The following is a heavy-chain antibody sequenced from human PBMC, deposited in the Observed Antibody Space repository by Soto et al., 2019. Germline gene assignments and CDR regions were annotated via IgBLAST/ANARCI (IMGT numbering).Heavy chain of an antibody. V-gene: IGHV3-9*01. CDR1: GFTFDDYA. CDR3: AARITMVRGVIINDAFDI. Sequence: SLRLSCAASGFTFDDYAMHWVRQAPGKGLEWVSGISWNSGSIGYADSVKGRFTISRDNAKNSLYLQMNSLRAEDTALYYCAARITMVRGVIINDAFDIWGQGTMVTVSS. D-gene: IGHD3-10*01. J-gene: IGHJ3*02. CDR2: ISWNSGSI.